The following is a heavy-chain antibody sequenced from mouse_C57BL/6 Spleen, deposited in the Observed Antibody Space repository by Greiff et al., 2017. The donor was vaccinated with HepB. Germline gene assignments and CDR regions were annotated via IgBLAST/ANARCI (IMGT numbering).Heavy chain of an antibody. CDR3: ARVGSGAMDY. D-gene: IGHD1-1*01. CDR1: GYSITSGYY. J-gene: IGHJ4*01. V-gene: IGHV3-6*01. CDR2: ISYDGSN. Sequence: DVQLQESGPGLVKPSQSLSLTCSVTGYSITSGYYWNWIRQFPGNKLEWMGYISYDGSNNYNPSLKNRISITRDTSKNQFFLKLKSVTTEDTATYYCARVGSGAMDYWGQGTSVTVSS.